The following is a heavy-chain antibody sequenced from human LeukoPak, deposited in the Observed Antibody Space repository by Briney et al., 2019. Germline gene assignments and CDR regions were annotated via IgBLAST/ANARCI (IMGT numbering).Heavy chain of an antibody. CDR1: GFTFSSYS. V-gene: IGHV3-21*01. J-gene: IGHJ4*02. Sequence: GGSLRLSCAASGFTFSSYSMNWVRQAPGKGLEWVSSISSSSSYIYYADSVKGRFTISRDNAKNSLYLQMNSLRAEDTAVYYCARGGRGNGSYRGLIDYWGQGTLVTVSS. D-gene: IGHD1-26*01. CDR2: ISSSSSYI. CDR3: ARGGRGNGSYRGLIDY.